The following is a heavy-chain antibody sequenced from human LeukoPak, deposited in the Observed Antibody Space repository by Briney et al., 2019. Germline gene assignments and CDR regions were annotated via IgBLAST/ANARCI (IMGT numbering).Heavy chain of an antibody. CDR1: GYTFTSYG. CDR2: ISAYNGNT. CDR3: ARESDFWSGYSPDAFDI. V-gene: IGHV1-18*01. J-gene: IGHJ3*02. Sequence: ASVKVSCKASGYTFTSYGISWVRQAPGQGLEWMGWISAYNGNTNYAQKLQGRVTMTTDTSTSTAYMELRSLRSDDTAVYYCARESDFWSGYSPDAFDIWGQGTMVTVSS. D-gene: IGHD3-3*01.